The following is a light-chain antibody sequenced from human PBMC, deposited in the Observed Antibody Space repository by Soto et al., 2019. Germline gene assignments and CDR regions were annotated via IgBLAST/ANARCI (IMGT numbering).Light chain of an antibody. CDR1: SSDVGGYNY. J-gene: IGLJ2*01. V-gene: IGLV2-8*01. CDR2: EVN. CDR3: TSYAGSNNVL. Sequence: QSALTQPPSAFGSPGQAVTISCTGTSSDVGGYNYVSWYQQHPGKAPKLMIYEVNKRPSGVTDRFSGSKSGNTASLTVAGLQAEYEADYYCTSYAGSNNVLFGGGTKLTVL.